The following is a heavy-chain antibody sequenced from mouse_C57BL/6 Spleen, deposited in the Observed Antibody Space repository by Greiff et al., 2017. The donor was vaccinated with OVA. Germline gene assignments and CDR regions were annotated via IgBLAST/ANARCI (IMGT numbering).Heavy chain of an antibody. J-gene: IGHJ2*01. Sequence: EVQGVESGGDLVKPGGSLKLSCAASGFTFSSYGMSWVRQTPDKRLEWVATISSGGSYTYYPDSVKGRFTISRDNAKNTLYLQMSSLKSEDTAMYYCARHGDDYDYYFDYWGQGTTLTVSS. CDR2: ISSGGSYT. V-gene: IGHV5-6*01. CDR1: GFTFSSYG. CDR3: ARHGDDYDYYFDY. D-gene: IGHD2-4*01.